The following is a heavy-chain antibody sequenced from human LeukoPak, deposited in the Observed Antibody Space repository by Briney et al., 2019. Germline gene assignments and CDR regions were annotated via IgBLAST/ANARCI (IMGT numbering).Heavy chain of an antibody. CDR3: ARGFFRELELGGFNYFDY. J-gene: IGHJ4*02. CDR1: GYTFTSYG. CDR2: ISDYNGNT. V-gene: IGHV1-18*01. D-gene: IGHD1-26*01. Sequence: ASVKVSCKASGYTFTSYGISWVRQAPGQGLEWLGRISDYNGNTNYAQKLQGRVTMTTDTSTSTAYMELRSLRSDDTAVYYCARGFFRELELGGFNYFDYWGQGTLVTVSS.